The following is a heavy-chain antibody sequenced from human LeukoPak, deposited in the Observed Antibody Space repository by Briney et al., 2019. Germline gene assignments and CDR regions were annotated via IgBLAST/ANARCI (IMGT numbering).Heavy chain of an antibody. D-gene: IGHD5-24*01. J-gene: IGHJ4*02. V-gene: IGHV1-69*13. CDR1: GGTFSSYA. CDR3: ASRDGYKNFDY. Sequence: ASVKVSCKASGGTFSSYAISWVRQAPGQGLEWMGGIIPIFGTANYAQKFQGRVTITADESTSTAYMELSSLRSEDTAVYYCASRDGYKNFDYWGQGTLVTVSS. CDR2: IIPIFGTA.